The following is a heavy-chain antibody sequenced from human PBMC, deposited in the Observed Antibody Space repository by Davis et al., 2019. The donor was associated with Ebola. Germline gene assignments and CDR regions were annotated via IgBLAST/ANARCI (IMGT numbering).Heavy chain of an antibody. D-gene: IGHD6-6*01. CDR1: GFTFSSYW. Sequence: GESLSSCAASGFTFSSYWMHWVRQAPGKGLVWVSRINSDGSSTSYADSVKGRFTISRDNAKNTLYLQMNSLRAEDTAVYYCAKDERYSSSYEARTFDYWGQGTLVTVSS. J-gene: IGHJ4*02. V-gene: IGHV3-74*01. CDR2: INSDGSST. CDR3: AKDERYSSSYEARTFDY.